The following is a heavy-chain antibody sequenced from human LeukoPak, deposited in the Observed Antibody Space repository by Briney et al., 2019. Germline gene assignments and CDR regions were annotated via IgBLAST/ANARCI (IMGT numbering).Heavy chain of an antibody. CDR3: ARGRYDYDNYYYGMDV. J-gene: IGHJ6*02. CDR1: GGSISSGDYY. V-gene: IGHV4-30-4*01. Sequence: SQTLSLTCTVSGGSISSGDYYWSWIRQPPGKGLEWIGYIYYSGSTYYNPSLKSRVTISVDTSKNQFSLKLSSVTAADTAVYYCARGRYDYDNYYYGMDVWGQGTTVTVSS. CDR2: IYYSGST. D-gene: IGHD4-17*01.